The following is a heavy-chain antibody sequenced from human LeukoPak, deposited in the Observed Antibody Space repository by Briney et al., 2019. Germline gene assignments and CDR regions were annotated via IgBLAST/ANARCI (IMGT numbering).Heavy chain of an antibody. CDR3: ARGRSSSSGPQYYNYYMDV. CDR1: GGSFSGYY. J-gene: IGHJ6*03. D-gene: IGHD6-6*01. CDR2: INHSGST. Sequence: SETLSLTCAVYGGSFSGYYWSWIRQPPGKGLEWIGEINHSGSTNYNPSLKSRVTISVDTSKNQFSLKLSSVTAADTAVYYCARGRSSSSGPQYYNYYMDVWGKGTTVTVSS. V-gene: IGHV4-34*01.